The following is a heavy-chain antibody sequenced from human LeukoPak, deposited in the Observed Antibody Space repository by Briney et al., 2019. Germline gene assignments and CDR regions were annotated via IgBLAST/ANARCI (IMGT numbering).Heavy chain of an antibody. CDR1: GGSISSYY. V-gene: IGHV4-59*01. D-gene: IGHD3-10*01. CDR2: IYYSGST. J-gene: IGHJ4*02. CDR3: ARVTVRGLLPDY. Sequence: SETLSLTCTVSGGSISSYYWSWIRQPPGKGLEWIGYIYYSGSTNYNPSLKSRVTISVDTSKNQFSLNLSSVTAADTAVYYCARVTVRGLLPDYWGQGTLVTVSS.